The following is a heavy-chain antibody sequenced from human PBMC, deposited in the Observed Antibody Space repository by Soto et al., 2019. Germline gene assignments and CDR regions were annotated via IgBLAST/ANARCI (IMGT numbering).Heavy chain of an antibody. V-gene: IGHV3-23*01. CDR2: VGGSGDST. CDR1: GFTFSNYA. D-gene: IGHD3-10*01. Sequence: GGSLRLSCAASGFTFSNYAMSWVRQAPGKGLEWVSGVGGSGDSTYYADSVKGRFTISRDNAKNSLYLQMNSLRAEDTAVYYCARARLLWFGELLNPDAFDIWGQGTMVTVSS. CDR3: ARARLLWFGELLNPDAFDI. J-gene: IGHJ3*02.